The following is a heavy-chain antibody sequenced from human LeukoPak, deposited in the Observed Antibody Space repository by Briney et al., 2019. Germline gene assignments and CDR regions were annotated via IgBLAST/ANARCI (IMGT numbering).Heavy chain of an antibody. CDR2: VNPTTGGT. V-gene: IGHV1-2*02. Sequence: ASVKVSCKASGYTFTGYYIHWVRQAPGEGLEWMGWVNPTTGGTNYVQKFQGRVTMTTDTSISTAYMELNSLRSDDTAVYYCARGERYDSSGYPDSWGQGTLVTVSS. J-gene: IGHJ4*02. D-gene: IGHD3-22*01. CDR1: GYTFTGYY. CDR3: ARGERYDSSGYPDS.